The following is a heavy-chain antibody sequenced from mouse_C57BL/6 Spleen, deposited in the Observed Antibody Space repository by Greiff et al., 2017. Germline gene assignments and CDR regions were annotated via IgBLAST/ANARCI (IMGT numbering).Heavy chain of an antibody. D-gene: IGHD1-1*01. Sequence: QVQLQQSGAELARPGASVKLSCKASGYTFTSYGISWVKQRTGQGLEWIGEIYPRSGNTYYNEKFKGKATLTADKSSSTAYMELRSLTSEDSAVYFWARGIYYYGSSYGRGAMDYWGQGTSVTVSS. J-gene: IGHJ4*01. V-gene: IGHV1-81*01. CDR2: IYPRSGNT. CDR3: ARGIYYYGSSYGRGAMDY. CDR1: GYTFTSYG.